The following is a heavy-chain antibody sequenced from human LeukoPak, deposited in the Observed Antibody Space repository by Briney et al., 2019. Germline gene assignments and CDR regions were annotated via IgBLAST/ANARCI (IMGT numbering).Heavy chain of an antibody. CDR2: ISSSSSSTI. CDR3: ARDPSSWYYYYMDV. Sequence: PGGSLRLSCAASGFTFGSYSMNWVRQAPGKGLEWVSYISSSSSSTIYYADSVKGRFTISRDNAKNSLYLQMNSLRAEDTAVYYCARDPSSWYYYYMDVWGKGTTVTISS. J-gene: IGHJ6*03. D-gene: IGHD6-13*01. V-gene: IGHV3-48*01. CDR1: GFTFGSYS.